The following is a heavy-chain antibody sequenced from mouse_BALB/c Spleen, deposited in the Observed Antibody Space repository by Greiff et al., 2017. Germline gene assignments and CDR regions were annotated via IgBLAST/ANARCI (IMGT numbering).Heavy chain of an antibody. J-gene: IGHJ4*01. CDR2: ISSGGSYT. V-gene: IGHV5-6-4*01. Sequence: EVNLVESGGGLVKPGGSLKLSCAASGFTFSSYTMSWVRQTPEKRLEWVATISSGGSYTYYPDSVKGRFTISRDNAKNTLYLQMSSLKSEDTAMYYCTRGNTTVVEGAMDYWGQGTSVTVSS. CDR1: GFTFSSYT. CDR3: TRGNTTVVEGAMDY. D-gene: IGHD1-1*01.